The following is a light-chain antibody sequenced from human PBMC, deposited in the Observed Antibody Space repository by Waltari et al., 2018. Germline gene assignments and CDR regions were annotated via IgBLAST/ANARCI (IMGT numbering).Light chain of an antibody. CDR3: XQYXSXXX. V-gene: IGKV1-5*03. CDR1: QSISSW. J-gene: IGKJ2*01. CDR2: KAS. Sequence: DIQMTQSPSNLSASVGDRVTITCRASQSISSWLAWYQQKPGKAPKLLIYKASSLESGVPXXXXGSGSGXEXTLTIXXXQXDDFATYXCXQYXSXXXXGQGTKLEXK.